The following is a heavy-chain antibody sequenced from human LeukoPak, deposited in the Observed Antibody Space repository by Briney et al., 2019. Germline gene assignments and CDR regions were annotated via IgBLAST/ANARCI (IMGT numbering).Heavy chain of an antibody. CDR3: ARGYYYGSSGFLY. J-gene: IGHJ4*02. Sequence: GRSLRLSCAASGFTFSSYGMHWVRQAPGKGLEWVAVISYDGSNKYYADSVKGRFTISRDNSKITLYLQMNSLRAEDTAVYYCARGYYYGSSGFLYWGQGTLVTVSS. CDR2: ISYDGSNK. V-gene: IGHV3-30*03. D-gene: IGHD3-22*01. CDR1: GFTFSSYG.